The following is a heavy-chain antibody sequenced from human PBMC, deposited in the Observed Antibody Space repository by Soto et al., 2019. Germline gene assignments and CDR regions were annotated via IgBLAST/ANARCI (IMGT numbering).Heavy chain of an antibody. CDR2: INHSGST. CDR1: GGSFSGYY. Sequence: SETLSLTCAVYGGSFSGYYWSWIRQPPGKGLEWIGEINHSGSTNYNPSLKSRVTISVDTSKNQFSLKLSSVTAADTAVYYCARGRRRITIFGVVLFYFDYWGQGTLVTVSS. D-gene: IGHD3-3*01. J-gene: IGHJ4*02. CDR3: ARGRRRITIFGVVLFYFDY. V-gene: IGHV4-34*01.